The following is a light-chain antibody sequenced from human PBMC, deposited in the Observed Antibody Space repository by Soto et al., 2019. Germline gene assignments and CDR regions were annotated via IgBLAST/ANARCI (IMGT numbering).Light chain of an antibody. V-gene: IGKV3-20*01. J-gene: IGKJ1*01. CDR3: QQYRT. CDR1: QSVSSSS. CDR2: EAS. Sequence: EIVLTQSPGTLYLSPGERATLSCRASQSVSSSSLAWYQQNPGQAPRLLIYEASSRATGIPDRFSGSGSGTDFTLTISRLEPEDFAVYYCQQYRTVGQVTKVDIK.